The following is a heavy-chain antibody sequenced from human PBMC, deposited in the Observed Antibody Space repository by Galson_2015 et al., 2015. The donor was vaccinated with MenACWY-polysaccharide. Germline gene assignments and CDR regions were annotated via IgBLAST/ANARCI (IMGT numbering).Heavy chain of an antibody. Sequence: PALVTPTPPLTLPCTFSGFSLRTGGVGVGWIRQPPGKALEWLALIYWDDDKRYSPSLKSRLTITKDTSKNQVVLTMTNMDPVDTATYYCAHSPWVPGVTFSYFDYWGQGTLVTVSS. D-gene: IGHD3-10*01. CDR2: IYWDDDK. J-gene: IGHJ4*02. V-gene: IGHV2-5*02. CDR1: GFSLRTGGVG. CDR3: AHSPWVPGVTFSYFDY.